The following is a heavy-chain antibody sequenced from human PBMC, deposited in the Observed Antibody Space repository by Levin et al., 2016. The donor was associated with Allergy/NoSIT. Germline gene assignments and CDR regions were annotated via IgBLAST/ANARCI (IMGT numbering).Heavy chain of an antibody. CDR1: GFTFSSYA. Sequence: GESLKISCAASGFTFSSYAMSWVRQAPGKGLEWVSAISGSGGSTYYADSVKGRFTISRDNSKNTLYLQMNSLRAEDTAVYYCAKEPRIAVAFFDYWGQGTLVTVSS. D-gene: IGHD6-19*01. CDR3: AKEPRIAVAFFDY. CDR2: ISGSGGST. J-gene: IGHJ4*02. V-gene: IGHV3-23*01.